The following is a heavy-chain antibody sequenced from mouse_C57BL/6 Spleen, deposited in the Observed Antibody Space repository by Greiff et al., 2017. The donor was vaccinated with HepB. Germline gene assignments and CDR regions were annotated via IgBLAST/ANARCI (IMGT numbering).Heavy chain of an antibody. D-gene: IGHD1-1*01. CDR1: GFSLTSYG. CDR2: IWRGGST. Sequence: VMLVESGPGLVQPSQSLSITCTVSGFSLTSYGVHWVRQSPGKGLEWLGVIWRGGSTDYNAAFMSRLSITKDNSKSQVFFKMNSLQADDTAIYYCAKNFYYGSSNAMDYWGQGTSVTVSS. CDR3: AKNFYYGSSNAMDY. J-gene: IGHJ4*01. V-gene: IGHV2-5*01.